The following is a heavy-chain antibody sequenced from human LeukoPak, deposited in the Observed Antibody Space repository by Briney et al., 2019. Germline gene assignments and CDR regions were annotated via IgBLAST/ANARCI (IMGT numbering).Heavy chain of an antibody. CDR1: GFTFSSYW. D-gene: IGHD2-2*01. Sequence: PGGSLRLSCAASGFTFSSYWMHWVRQAPGKGLVWVSRINSDGSSTSYADSVKGRFTISRDNSKNTLYLQMNSLRAEDTAIYYCANYLTAYAPAASTYWGQGTLVTVSS. J-gene: IGHJ4*02. CDR2: INSDGSST. CDR3: ANYLTAYAPAASTY. V-gene: IGHV3-74*01.